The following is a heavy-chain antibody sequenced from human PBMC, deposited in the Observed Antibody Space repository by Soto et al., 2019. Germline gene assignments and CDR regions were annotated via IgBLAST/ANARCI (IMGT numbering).Heavy chain of an antibody. V-gene: IGHV3-23*01. CDR3: AKAYSGSYPDFGH. D-gene: IGHD1-26*01. J-gene: IGHJ4*02. CDR2: IGGSGGRT. Sequence: HPGRSLRLSCAASGFTFSNYAMSWVRQTPRKGLEWVSSIGGSGGRTDYAGSVKGRFAISRDNSKNTLYLQRNSLRADDTAVYYCAKAYSGSYPDFGHWGQGTLVTVSS. CDR1: GFTFSNYA.